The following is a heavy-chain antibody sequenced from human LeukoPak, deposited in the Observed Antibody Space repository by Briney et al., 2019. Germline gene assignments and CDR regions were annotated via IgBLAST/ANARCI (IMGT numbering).Heavy chain of an antibody. CDR3: ARGITIFGVVPHYYFDY. Sequence: ASVKVSCTASGNTFTGYYMHWVRQAPGQGLEWMGRINPNSGGTNYTQKFQGRVTMTRDTSSSTAYMELSRLRSDDTAVYYCARGITIFGVVPHYYFDYWGQGTLVTVSS. D-gene: IGHD3-3*01. CDR1: GNTFTGYY. J-gene: IGHJ4*02. V-gene: IGHV1-2*02. CDR2: INPNSGGT.